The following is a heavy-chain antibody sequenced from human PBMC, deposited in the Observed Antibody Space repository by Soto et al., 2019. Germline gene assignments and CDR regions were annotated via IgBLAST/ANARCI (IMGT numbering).Heavy chain of an antibody. V-gene: IGHV1-69*12. CDR2: IIPIFGTA. CDR3: AGDGDNWNGGGDAAFDI. CDR1: GGTFSSYA. J-gene: IGHJ3*02. Sequence: QVQLVQSGAEVKKPGSSVKVSCKASGGTFSSYAISWVRQAPGQGLEWMGGIIPIFGTANYAQKFQGRVTIPADESPSTAYMELRSLRSEDTAVYYCAGDGDNWNGGGDAAFDIWGQGTMVTVSS. D-gene: IGHD1-1*01.